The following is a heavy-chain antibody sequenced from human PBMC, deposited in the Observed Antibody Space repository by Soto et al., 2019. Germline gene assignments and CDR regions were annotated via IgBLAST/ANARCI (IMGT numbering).Heavy chain of an antibody. CDR3: AIENWGPGGHYFDY. CDR2: IIPVFGTI. J-gene: IGHJ4*02. D-gene: IGHD7-27*01. CDR1: GGTFNSFG. V-gene: IGHV1-69*01. Sequence: QVHVVQSGAEVKKPGSSVKVPCKAYGGTFNSFGIKWVRQAPGQGLEWVGGIIPVFGTINYAQKFRGRVTITADASKSTSYMDLSSLRSDDTAVYYCAIENWGPGGHYFDYWGQGTLVTVSS.